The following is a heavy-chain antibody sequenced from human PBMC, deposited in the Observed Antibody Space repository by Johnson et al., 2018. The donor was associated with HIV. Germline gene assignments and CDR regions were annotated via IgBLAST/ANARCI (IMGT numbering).Heavy chain of an antibody. D-gene: IGHD6-19*01. J-gene: IGHJ3*02. CDR3: TYSSAWSPGAFDI. CDR1: GFTFSSYA. CDR2: IRYDGSNK. Sequence: QVQLVESGGGVVQPGGSLRLSCAASGFTFSSYAMHWVRQAPGKGLEWVAFIRYDGSNKYYVDSVKGRFTISRDKSKNTLYLQMNSLRAEDTAVFYCTYSSAWSPGAFDIWGQGTMVTVSS. V-gene: IGHV3-30*02.